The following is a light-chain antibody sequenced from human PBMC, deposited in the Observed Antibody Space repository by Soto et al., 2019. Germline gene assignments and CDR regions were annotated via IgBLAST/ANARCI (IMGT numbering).Light chain of an antibody. CDR1: QSVSSSY. CDR2: DAS. CDR3: QQYNNWLPLT. J-gene: IGKJ4*01. V-gene: IGKV3D-20*02. Sequence: EIVLTQSPGTLSLSPGERATLSCRASQSVSSSYLAWYQQKPGQAPRLLIYDASNRATGVPARFSGSGSGTDFTLTISSLEPEDFAVYYCQQYNNWLPLTFGGGTKVDIK.